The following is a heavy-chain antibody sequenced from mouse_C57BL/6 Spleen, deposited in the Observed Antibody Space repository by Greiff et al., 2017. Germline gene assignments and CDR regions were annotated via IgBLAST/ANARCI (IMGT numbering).Heavy chain of an antibody. CDR3: ARITTVVATKGFYYFDY. CDR1: GFTFSDYY. J-gene: IGHJ2*01. D-gene: IGHD1-1*01. CDR2: INYDGSST. Sequence: DVQLQESEGGLVQPGSSMKLSCTASGFTFSDYYMAWVRQVPEKGLEWVANINYDGSSTYYLDSLKSRFIISRDNAKNILYLQMSSLKSEDTATYYCARITTVVATKGFYYFDYWGQGTTLTVSS. V-gene: IGHV5-16*01.